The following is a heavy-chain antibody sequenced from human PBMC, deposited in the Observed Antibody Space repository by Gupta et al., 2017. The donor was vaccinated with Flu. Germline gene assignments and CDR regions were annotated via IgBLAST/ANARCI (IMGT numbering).Heavy chain of an antibody. Sequence: EVQLVESGGGLVQPGRSLRLSCTASGFTFGDYAMSWVRQAPGKGLEWVGFIRSKAYGGTTEYAASVKGRFTISRDDSKSIAYLQMNSLKTEDTAVYYCTRGLRFLEWLLFDYFDYWGQGTLVTVSS. CDR1: GFTFGDYA. D-gene: IGHD3-3*01. CDR3: TRGLRFLEWLLFDYFDY. J-gene: IGHJ4*02. CDR2: IRSKAYGGTT. V-gene: IGHV3-49*04.